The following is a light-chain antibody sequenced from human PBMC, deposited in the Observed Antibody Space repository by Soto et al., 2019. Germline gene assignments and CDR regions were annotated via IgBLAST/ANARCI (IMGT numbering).Light chain of an antibody. CDR2: GAS. CDR1: QSVRSSY. Sequence: EIVLTQSPGTLSLSPGGRATLSCRASQSVRSSYLARYQQRPGQAPRLLIFGASFRATGTPARFRGSGSGTDFTLTISRLEPEDFAVYYCQHYGSPLTFGGGTKVEIK. J-gene: IGKJ4*01. CDR3: QHYGSPLT. V-gene: IGKV3-20*01.